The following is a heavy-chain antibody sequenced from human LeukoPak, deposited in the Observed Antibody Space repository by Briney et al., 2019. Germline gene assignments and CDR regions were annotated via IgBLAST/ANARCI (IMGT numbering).Heavy chain of an antibody. CDR3: ARDPPALFYFDY. CDR1: GYTFTSNA. CDR2: VSGYNGNT. Sequence: GASVEVSCKASGYTFTSNAVSWVRQAPGQGLEWMGWVSGYNGNTNYAQKFQGRVTMTTDTFTSTAYMELTSLRSDDTAVYYCARDPPALFYFDYWGQGTLVTVSS. J-gene: IGHJ4*02. V-gene: IGHV1-18*01.